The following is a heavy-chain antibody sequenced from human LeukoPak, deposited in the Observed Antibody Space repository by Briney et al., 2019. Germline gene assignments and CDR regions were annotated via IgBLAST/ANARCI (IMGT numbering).Heavy chain of an antibody. Sequence: GGSLRLSCAASGFTFNSYAMSWVRQAPGKDLEWVSSISGSGDNTFYADSVKGRFTISRDNSKSTLYLQINSLRAEDTAVYYCAKDPFPRGTNYFYYRGQGTLVTVSS. D-gene: IGHD3-10*01. CDR2: ISGSGDNT. CDR1: GFTFNSYA. CDR3: AKDPFPRGTNYFYY. J-gene: IGHJ4*02. V-gene: IGHV3-23*01.